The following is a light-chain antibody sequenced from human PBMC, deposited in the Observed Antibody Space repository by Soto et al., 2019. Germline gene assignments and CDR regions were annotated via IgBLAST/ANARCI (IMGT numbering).Light chain of an antibody. CDR1: SSDVGAYDY. V-gene: IGLV2-14*03. CDR3: SSFTTSTSYV. Sequence: QSALTQPASVSGSPGQSITISCTGTSSDVGAYDYVSWYQQHPGEVPKLMIFDVSDRPSGVSNRFSGSKSGNTASLTISGLQAEDESDYYCSSFTTSTSYVFGTLTKLTVL. CDR2: DVS. J-gene: IGLJ1*01.